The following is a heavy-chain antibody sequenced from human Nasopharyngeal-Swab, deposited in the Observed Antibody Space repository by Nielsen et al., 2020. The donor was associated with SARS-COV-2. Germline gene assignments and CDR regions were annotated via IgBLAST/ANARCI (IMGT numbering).Heavy chain of an antibody. V-gene: IGHV1-69*10. J-gene: IGHJ4*02. D-gene: IGHD5-12*01. CDR2: IVPALGLP. CDR3: AREGEYGAYDAPDY. Sequence: SVKVSCKTSGDTFTNSAISWVRQAPGQGLEWMGGIVPALGLPIYAQKFRGRVTISADRSTTTSYLELSSLRSEDTAIYYCAREGEYGAYDAPDYWGQGSLVTVSS. CDR1: GDTFTNSA.